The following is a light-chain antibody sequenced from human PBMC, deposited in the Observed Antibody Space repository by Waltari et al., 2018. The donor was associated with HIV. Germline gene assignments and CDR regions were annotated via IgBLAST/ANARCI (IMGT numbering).Light chain of an antibody. Sequence: QSVLTQPPSVSGAPGQRVTISCTGISSNIGAGYDVHWYQQLPGTAPKLLIYGNNNRPSGVPDRFSGSKSGTSASLAITGLQAEDEADYYCQSYDNSLSGSGVFGGGTKLTVL. CDR2: GNN. V-gene: IGLV1-40*01. CDR1: SSNIGAGYD. CDR3: QSYDNSLSGSGV. J-gene: IGLJ2*01.